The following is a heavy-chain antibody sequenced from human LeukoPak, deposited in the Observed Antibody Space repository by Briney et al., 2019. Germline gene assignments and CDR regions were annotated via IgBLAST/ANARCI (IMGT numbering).Heavy chain of an antibody. J-gene: IGHJ4*02. CDR3: AKRVASGSYYRGFDY. CDR1: GFTFNTYA. Sequence: GGSLRLSCAASGFTFNTYAMSWVRQAPGKGLEWVSDITSTGVTTYYADSVKGRFTISRDNSKNTLHLQMNSLRTEDTAVYYCAKRVASGSYYRGFDYWGQGALVTVSS. CDR2: ITSTGVTT. D-gene: IGHD3-10*01. V-gene: IGHV3-23*01.